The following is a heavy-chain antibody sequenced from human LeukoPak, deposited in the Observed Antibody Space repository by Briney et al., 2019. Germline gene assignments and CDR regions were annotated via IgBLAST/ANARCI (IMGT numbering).Heavy chain of an antibody. CDR3: ARFPDNYGSGNYYDAGLYFDY. D-gene: IGHD3-10*01. Sequence: GGSLRLSCAASGFTFSDYYMSWIRQAPGKGLEWVSYISSSGSSGTTIYYADSVKGRFTISRDNAKNALFLQVNSLRAEDTAVYYCARFPDNYGSGNYYDAGLYFDYWGQGTLVTVSS. J-gene: IGHJ4*02. CDR1: GFTFSDYY. V-gene: IGHV3-11*01. CDR2: ISSSGSSGTTI.